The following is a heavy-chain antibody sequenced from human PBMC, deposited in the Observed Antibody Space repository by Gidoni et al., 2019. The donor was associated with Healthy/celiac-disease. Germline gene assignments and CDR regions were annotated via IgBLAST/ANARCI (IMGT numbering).Heavy chain of an antibody. CDR1: GFTFSSYA. CDR2: ISYDGSNK. D-gene: IGHD1-26*01. CDR3: ARAGRSAD. J-gene: IGHJ4*02. Sequence: QVQLVESGGGVVQPWRSLRRSVAASGFTFSSYAMHWVRQAPAKGLAWLAVISYDGSNKYSADSVKGRFTISRDNSKNTLYLQMNSLRAEDTAVYYCARAGRSADWGQGTLVTVSS. V-gene: IGHV3-30*04.